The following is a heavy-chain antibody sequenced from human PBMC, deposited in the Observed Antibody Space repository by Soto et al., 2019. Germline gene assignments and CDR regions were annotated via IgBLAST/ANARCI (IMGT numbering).Heavy chain of an antibody. D-gene: IGHD3-3*01. CDR3: ARGSAYDFWSGYRYYYMDV. Sequence: SETLSHTCTVSGGSIISYYWSWIRQPPGKGLEWIGYIYYSGSTNYNPSLKSRVTISVDTSKNQFSLKLSSVTAADTAVYYCARGSAYDFWSGYRYYYMDVWGKGTTVTVSS. CDR2: IYYSGST. J-gene: IGHJ6*03. CDR1: GGSIISYY. V-gene: IGHV4-59*01.